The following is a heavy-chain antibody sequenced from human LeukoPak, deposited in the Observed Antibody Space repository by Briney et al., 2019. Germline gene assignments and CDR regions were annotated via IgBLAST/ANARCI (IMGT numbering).Heavy chain of an antibody. CDR3: ASTPRYSGSYGSSFDY. V-gene: IGHV5-51*01. J-gene: IGHJ4*02. D-gene: IGHD1-26*01. Sequence: GESLKISCKDSAYTFTNYWIGWARQMPGKGLEWMGIIWPGDSDTRYSPSFQGQVTISADKSISTAYLQWSSLKASDTAMYYCASTPRYSGSYGSSFDYWGQGTLVTVSS. CDR2: IWPGDSDT. CDR1: AYTFTNYW.